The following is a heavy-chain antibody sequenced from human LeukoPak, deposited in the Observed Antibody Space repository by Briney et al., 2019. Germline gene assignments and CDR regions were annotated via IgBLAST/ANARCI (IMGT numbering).Heavy chain of an antibody. V-gene: IGHV3-23*01. CDR2: ISGSGGST. Sequence: GGSLRLSCVVSGFTFSNYAMSWVHQAPGKGLEWVSSISGSGGSTYYADSVKGRFTISRDNSKKTLYLQMNSLTAEDTALYYCAKNRLYNDYWGQGTLVTVSS. CDR3: AKNRLYNDY. D-gene: IGHD3-16*02. CDR1: GFTFSNYA. J-gene: IGHJ4*02.